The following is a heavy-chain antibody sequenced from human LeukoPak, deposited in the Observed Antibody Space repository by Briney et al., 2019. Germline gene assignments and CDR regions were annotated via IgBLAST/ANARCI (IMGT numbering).Heavy chain of an antibody. J-gene: IGHJ6*04. CDR3: ARPRPGNKVYSYGGRAV. V-gene: IGHV5-51*01. D-gene: IGHD2-15*01. CDR1: GYSFTTYW. Sequence: GESLKISCKASGYSFTTYWIGWVRQMPGEGLEWMGVIYPGDSTTRYSPSFQGQVTISVDESISTANLQWSSLKASDSAMYFCARPRPGNKVYSYGGRAVGAKGTTVTVPS. CDR2: IYPGDSTT.